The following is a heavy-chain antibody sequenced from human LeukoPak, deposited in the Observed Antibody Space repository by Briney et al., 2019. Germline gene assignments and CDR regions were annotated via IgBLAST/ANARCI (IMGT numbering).Heavy chain of an antibody. CDR1: GFTFDDYG. CDR3: ARAYYYDSLSWFDP. D-gene: IGHD3-22*01. V-gene: IGHV3-11*04. J-gene: IGHJ5*02. CDR2: ISSSGSTI. Sequence: GGSLRLSCAASGFTFDDYGMSWVRHAPGKGLEWVSYISSSGSTIYYADSVKGRFTISRDNAKNSLYLQMNSLRAEDTAVYYCARAYYYDSLSWFDPWGQGTLVTVSS.